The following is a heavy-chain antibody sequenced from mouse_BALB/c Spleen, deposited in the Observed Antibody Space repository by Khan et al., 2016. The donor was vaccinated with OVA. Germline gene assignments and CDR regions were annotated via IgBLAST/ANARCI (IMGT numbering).Heavy chain of an antibody. CDR1: GFTFSRFG. V-gene: IGHV5-17*02. J-gene: IGHJ2*01. Sequence: EVELVESGGGLVQPGGSRKLSCAASGFTFSRFGMHWVRQAPEKGLEWVAYISSGSSSIYYADTVKGRFSISRDTPKNTLFLQMTSLRSEDTAMYYCARDSSFDYWGQGTTLTVSS. CDR3: ARDSSFDY. CDR2: ISSGSSSI.